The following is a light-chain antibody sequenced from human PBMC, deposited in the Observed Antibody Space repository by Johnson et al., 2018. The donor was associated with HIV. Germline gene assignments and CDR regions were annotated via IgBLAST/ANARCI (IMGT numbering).Light chain of an antibody. Sequence: QSVLTQSPSVSAAPGQKVTISCSGSSSDMGNYAVSWYQQFPGRAPKLLIYENNKRPSGIHDRLPGSKSGTSAPLGITGLQNGDEADYYCGTWDNSLSAHYVFGTGTKITVL. V-gene: IGLV1-51*02. J-gene: IGLJ1*01. CDR2: ENN. CDR3: GTWDNSLSAHYV. CDR1: SSDMGNYA.